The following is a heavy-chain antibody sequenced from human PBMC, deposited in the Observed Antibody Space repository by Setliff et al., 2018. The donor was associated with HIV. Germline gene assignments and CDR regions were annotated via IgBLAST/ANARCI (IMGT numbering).Heavy chain of an antibody. J-gene: IGHJ3*02. Sequence: SETLSLTCTVSGGSISSSSYYWGWIRQPPGKGLEWIGSIYYSGSTYYNPSLKSRVTISVDTSKNQFSLKLSSVTAADTAVYYCARRQQLWLLYAFDIWDQGTMVTVS. D-gene: IGHD5-18*01. CDR3: ARRQQLWLLYAFDI. CDR1: GGSISSSSYY. CDR2: IYYSGST. V-gene: IGHV4-39*01.